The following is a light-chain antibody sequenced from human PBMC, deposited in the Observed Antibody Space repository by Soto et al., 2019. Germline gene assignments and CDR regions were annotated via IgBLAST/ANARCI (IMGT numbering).Light chain of an antibody. CDR3: QQYGSSPGT. Sequence: EIVLTQSPGTLSLSPGERATLSCRASQSVSSSYLAWYQQKPGQAPRLLIYGASSRATGIPDRFSGSGSGTDFTLTISRLAPEAFAVYYCQQYGSSPGTFGQGTKLEIK. CDR1: QSVSSSY. CDR2: GAS. J-gene: IGKJ2*01. V-gene: IGKV3-20*01.